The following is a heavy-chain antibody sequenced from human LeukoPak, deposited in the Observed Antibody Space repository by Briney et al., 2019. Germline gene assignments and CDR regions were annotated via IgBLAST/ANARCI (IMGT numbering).Heavy chain of an antibody. Sequence: SETLSLTCTVSGGSISSYYWSWIRQPPGKGLEWIGYIYYSGSTNYNPSLKSRVTISVDTSKNQFSLKLSSVTAADTAVYYCARGGDSSGWYRYDYWGQGTLVTVSS. V-gene: IGHV4-59*08. D-gene: IGHD6-19*01. CDR2: IYYSGST. J-gene: IGHJ4*02. CDR1: GGSISSYY. CDR3: ARGGDSSGWYRYDY.